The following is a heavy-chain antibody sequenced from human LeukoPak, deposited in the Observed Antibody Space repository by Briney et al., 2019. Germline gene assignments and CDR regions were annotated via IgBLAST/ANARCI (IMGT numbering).Heavy chain of an antibody. D-gene: IGHD2-2*01. Sequence: GGSLRLSCGASGFTFSSYGMHWVRQAPGKGLEWVAVIWYDGSNKYYADSVKGRFTISRDNSKNTLYLQMNSLRAEDTAVYYCAREEEDIVVVPAAQGYYYYGMDVWGQGTTVTVSS. CDR3: AREEEDIVVVPAAQGYYYYGMDV. V-gene: IGHV3-33*08. CDR1: GFTFSSYG. CDR2: IWYDGSNK. J-gene: IGHJ6*02.